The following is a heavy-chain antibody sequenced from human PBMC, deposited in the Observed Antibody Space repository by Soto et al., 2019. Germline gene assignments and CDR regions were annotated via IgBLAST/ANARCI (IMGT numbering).Heavy chain of an antibody. CDR2: IYHSGST. D-gene: IGHD3-10*01. J-gene: IGHJ6*02. CDR1: GGSISSGGYS. V-gene: IGHV4-30-2*01. Sequence: PSETLSLTCAVSGGSISSGGYSWSWIRQPPGKGLEWIGYIYHSGSTYYDPSLKSRVTISVDRSKNQFSLKLSSVTAADTAVYYCARDGGYGSMDVWGQGTTVTVSS. CDR3: ARDGGYGSMDV.